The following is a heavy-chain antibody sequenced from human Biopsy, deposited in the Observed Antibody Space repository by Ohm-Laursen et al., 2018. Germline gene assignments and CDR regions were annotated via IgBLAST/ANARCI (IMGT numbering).Heavy chain of an antibody. CDR3: ARARGSGRLRYHFDY. V-gene: IGHV3-66*01. Sequence: SLRLSCAASEFTVSSNYMAWVRQAPGKGLEWVSIIHGDFGIYYADSVKGRFTISSDTSKNTLYLQMNSLRAEDTAVYYCARARGSGRLRYHFDYWGQGTLVTVSS. D-gene: IGHD1-26*01. J-gene: IGHJ4*02. CDR2: IHGDFGI. CDR1: EFTVSSNY.